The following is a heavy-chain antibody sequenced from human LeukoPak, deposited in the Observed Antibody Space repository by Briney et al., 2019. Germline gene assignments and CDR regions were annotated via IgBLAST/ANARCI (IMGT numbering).Heavy chain of an antibody. CDR1: GYTFTDYY. D-gene: IGHD2-2*01. Sequence: ASVKVSCKVSGYTFTDYYMHWVQQAPGKGLEWMGLVDPEDGETIYAEKFQGRVTITADTSTDTAYMELSSLRSEDTAVYYCAKIVVVPAADAFDIWGRGTMVTVSS. CDR3: AKIVVVPAADAFDI. CDR2: VDPEDGET. J-gene: IGHJ3*02. V-gene: IGHV1-69-2*01.